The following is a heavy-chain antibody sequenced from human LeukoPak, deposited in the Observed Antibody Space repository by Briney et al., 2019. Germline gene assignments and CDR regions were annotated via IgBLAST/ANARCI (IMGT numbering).Heavy chain of an antibody. V-gene: IGHV3-11*06. CDR2: IGISSGNT. J-gene: IGHJ4*02. CDR3: ARDHKYAFDN. Sequence: GGSLRLSCVASGFTFSNAWMSWVRQAPGKGLEWISYIGISSGNTNYADSVKGRFTISGDKAKNSLYLQMNSLRVEDTAVYYCARDHKYAFDNWGQGTLVTVSS. CDR1: GFTFSNAW. D-gene: IGHD2-2*01.